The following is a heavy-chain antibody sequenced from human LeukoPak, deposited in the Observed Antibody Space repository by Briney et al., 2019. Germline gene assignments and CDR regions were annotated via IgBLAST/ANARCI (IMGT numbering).Heavy chain of an antibody. V-gene: IGHV4-59*01. CDR1: GGSISSYC. CDR2: IYYSGTT. D-gene: IGHD3-16*01. J-gene: IGHJ5*02. Sequence: PSETLSLTCTVSGGSISSYCWSWIRQPPGKGLEWIGYIYYSGTTNYNPSLKSRVTISVDTSKNQFSLKLSSVTAADTAVYYCARERGANYNWFDPWGQGTLVTVSS. CDR3: ARERGANYNWFDP.